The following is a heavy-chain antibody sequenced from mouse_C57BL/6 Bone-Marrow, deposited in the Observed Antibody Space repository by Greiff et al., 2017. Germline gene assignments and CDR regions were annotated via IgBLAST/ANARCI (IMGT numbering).Heavy chain of an antibody. J-gene: IGHJ2*01. Sequence: VQLQQPGAELVMPGASVKLSCKASGYTFTSYWVHWVKQRPGQGLEWIGEIDPSDSYTNYNQKFKGKSTLTVDKSSSTAYMQLSSLTSEDSAVYYCALPYFDYWGQGTTLTVSS. V-gene: IGHV1-69*01. D-gene: IGHD1-1*01. CDR2: IDPSDSYT. CDR3: ALPYFDY. CDR1: GYTFTSYW.